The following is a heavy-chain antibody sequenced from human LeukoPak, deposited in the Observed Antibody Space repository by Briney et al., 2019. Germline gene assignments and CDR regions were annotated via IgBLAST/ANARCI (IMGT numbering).Heavy chain of an antibody. Sequence: ASVKVSCKASGYTFTSYGISWVRQAPGQGFQWMGWISAYNGNTNYAQKFQGRVTMTTDTSTSTAYMELSSLRSEDTAVYYCARELGGSYYFDYWGQGTLVTVSS. CDR2: ISAYNGNT. D-gene: IGHD1-26*01. CDR1: GYTFTSYG. V-gene: IGHV1-18*01. J-gene: IGHJ4*02. CDR3: ARELGGSYYFDY.